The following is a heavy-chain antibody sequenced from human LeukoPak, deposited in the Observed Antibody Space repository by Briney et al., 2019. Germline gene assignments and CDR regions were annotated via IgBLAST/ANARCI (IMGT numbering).Heavy chain of an antibody. D-gene: IGHD3-22*01. J-gene: IGHJ4*02. CDR2: IYTSGST. CDR1: GGTSNNYD. V-gene: IGHV4-4*07. CDR3: ARESGYYYDTSGYTFDY. Sequence: PSETLSLTCTVSGGTSNNYDWSWIRQSAGKGLEWIGRIYTSGSTNYNPSLESRVSMSVDTSKNQFFLRLRSVTAADKAVYYCARESGYYYDTSGYTFDYWGQGILVTVSS.